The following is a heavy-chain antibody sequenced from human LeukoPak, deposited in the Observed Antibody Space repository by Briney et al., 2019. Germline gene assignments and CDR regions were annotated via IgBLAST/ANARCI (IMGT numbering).Heavy chain of an antibody. Sequence: GASVKVSCKASGYTFTNDAIHWVRQAPGQRLEWMGWINADNGDTKYSQNFQGRVTITRDTSANTAYMELISLRSEDTAVYYCVRYYGSGAFDIWGQGTLVTVSS. D-gene: IGHD4-17*01. CDR3: VRYYGSGAFDI. V-gene: IGHV1-3*01. CDR2: INADNGDT. J-gene: IGHJ3*02. CDR1: GYTFTNDA.